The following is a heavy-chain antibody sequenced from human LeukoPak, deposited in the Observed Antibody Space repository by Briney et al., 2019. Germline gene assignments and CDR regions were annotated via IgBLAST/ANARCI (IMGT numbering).Heavy chain of an antibody. V-gene: IGHV3-21*01. J-gene: IGHJ4*02. D-gene: IGHD5-12*01. CDR2: ISSSSSYI. CDR1: GFTFSSYN. Sequence: GGSLRLSCAASGFTFSSYNMNWVRQAPGKGLEWVSSISSSSSYIYYADSVKGRFTISRDNAKNSLYLQMNSLRAEDTAVYYCARDRKRDGYKGIDYWGQGTLVTVSS. CDR3: ARDRKRDGYKGIDY.